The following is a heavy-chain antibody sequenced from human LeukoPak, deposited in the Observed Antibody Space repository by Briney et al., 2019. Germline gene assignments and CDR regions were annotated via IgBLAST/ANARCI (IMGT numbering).Heavy chain of an antibody. J-gene: IGHJ4*02. CDR2: INHSGST. V-gene: IGHV4-34*01. D-gene: IGHD3-3*01. Sequence: SETLSLTCAVYGGSFSGYYWSWIRQPPGKGLEWIGEINHSGSTNYNPSLRGRVNISVDTSKNQFSLKLTSVTAADTAVYYCARRLLPYYDFWSGYYSYWGQGILVTVSS. CDR1: GGSFSGYY. CDR3: ARRLLPYYDFWSGYYSY.